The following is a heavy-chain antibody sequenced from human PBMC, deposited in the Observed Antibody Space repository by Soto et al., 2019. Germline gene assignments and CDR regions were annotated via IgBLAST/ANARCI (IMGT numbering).Heavy chain of an antibody. CDR3: ARVAYCGGDCSYYMDV. V-gene: IGHV1-8*01. J-gene: IGHJ6*03. CDR1: GYTFTSYD. Sequence: GASVKVSCKASGYTFTSYDINWVRQATGQGLEWMGWMNPNSGDTGYAQKFQSRVTMTRNTSISTAYMELSSLRSEDTAVYYCARVAYCGGDCSYYMDVWGKGTTVTVSS. CDR2: MNPNSGDT. D-gene: IGHD2-21*01.